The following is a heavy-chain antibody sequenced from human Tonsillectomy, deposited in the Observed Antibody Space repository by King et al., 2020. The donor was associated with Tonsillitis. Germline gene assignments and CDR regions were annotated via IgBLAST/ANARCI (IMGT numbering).Heavy chain of an antibody. Sequence: QLQESGPGLVKPSETLSLTCTVSRYSIISGYYWGWIRQPPGKGLEWIGSIYHGGSTYYNPSLKSRVTISVDTSKNQFSLKLSSVTAADTAVYYCARPTADYYFDYWGQGTLVTVSS. CDR2: IYHGGST. J-gene: IGHJ4*02. D-gene: IGHD4-11*01. CDR3: ARPTADYYFDY. V-gene: IGHV4-38-2*02. CDR1: RYSIISGYY.